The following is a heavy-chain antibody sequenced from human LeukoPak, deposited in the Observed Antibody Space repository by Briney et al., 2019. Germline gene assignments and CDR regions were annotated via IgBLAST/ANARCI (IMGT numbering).Heavy chain of an antibody. D-gene: IGHD6-6*01. CDR2: IGWNSGGI. J-gene: IGHJ4*02. CDR3: AKDSIRRASSSPMDY. Sequence: GRSLRLSCAASGFTFDDYAMHWVRQAPGKGLEWVSGIGWNSGGIVYADSVKGRFTISRDNAKNTLYLQMSSLRAEDTAVYYCAKDSIRRASSSPMDYWGQGTLVTVSS. V-gene: IGHV3-9*01. CDR1: GFTFDDYA.